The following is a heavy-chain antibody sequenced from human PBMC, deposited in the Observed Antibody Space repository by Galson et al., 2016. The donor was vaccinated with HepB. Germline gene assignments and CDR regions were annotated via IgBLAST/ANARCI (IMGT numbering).Heavy chain of an antibody. CDR3: AKRGYDVLTGFLSAFDV. J-gene: IGHJ3*01. V-gene: IGHV3-23*01. CDR2: ISATTSNA. D-gene: IGHD3-9*01. Sequence: SLRLSCAASGFTFSSYAMNWVRQAPGKGLQWVSSISATTSNAYYTESVRGRFITSRDNSKNTLYLQMNRMRAEDTAVYFCAKRGYDVLTGFLSAFDVWGQGTMVAVSS. CDR1: GFTFSSYA.